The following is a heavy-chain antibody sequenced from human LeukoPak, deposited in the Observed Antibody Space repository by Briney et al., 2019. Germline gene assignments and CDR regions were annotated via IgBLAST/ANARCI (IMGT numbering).Heavy chain of an antibody. CDR1: GGSISSGDYY. CDR3: AKTQTMMGAFDI. V-gene: IGHV4-30-4*01. D-gene: IGHD3-22*01. J-gene: IGHJ3*02. CDR2: IYNSGST. Sequence: SQTLSLTCTVSGGSISSGDYYWSWIRQPPGKGLEWIGYIYNSGSTYYNPSLKSRVTISVDTSKKQFSLKLSSVTAADTAVYYCAKTQTMMGAFDIWGQGTKVTVSS.